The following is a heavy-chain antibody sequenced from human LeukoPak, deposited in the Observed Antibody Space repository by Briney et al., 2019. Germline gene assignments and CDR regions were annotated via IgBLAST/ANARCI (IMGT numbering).Heavy chain of an antibody. CDR1: GYTFSSYD. CDR3: ARGYGDYYYYGMDV. D-gene: IGHD4-17*01. CDR2: MNPNSGNT. V-gene: IGHV1-8*01. Sequence: ASVKVSCKASGYTFSSYDINWVRQATGQGLEWMGWMNPNSGNTGYAQKFQGRVTMTRNTSISTAYMELSSLRSEDTAVYYCARGYGDYYYYGMDVWGQGTTVTVSS. J-gene: IGHJ6*02.